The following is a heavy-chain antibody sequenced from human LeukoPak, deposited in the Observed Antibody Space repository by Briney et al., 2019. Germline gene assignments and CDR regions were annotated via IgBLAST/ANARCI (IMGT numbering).Heavy chain of an antibody. CDR3: ATTLHSGYYDLY. D-gene: IGHD3-22*01. Sequence: GGSLRLSCAASRFTFSSSAMSWVRQAPGKGLEWVSGIGGSGAGTYYAVSVKGRFTISRDNSKNTLYLQMNSLRAEDTAVYYCATTLHSGYYDLYWGQGTLVTVSS. J-gene: IGHJ4*02. CDR2: IGGSGAGT. CDR1: RFTFSSSA. V-gene: IGHV3-23*01.